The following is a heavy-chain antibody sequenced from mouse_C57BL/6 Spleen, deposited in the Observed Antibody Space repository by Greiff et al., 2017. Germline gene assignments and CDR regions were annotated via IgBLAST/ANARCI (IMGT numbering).Heavy chain of an antibody. Sequence: QVQLQQPGPELVKPGASVKISCKASGYAFSSSWMNWVKQRPGKGLEWIGRIYPGDGATNYNGKFKGKATLTADKSSSTAYMQLSSLTTKDSAVYFCESEGEKKIYCDFDVWGTGTTVTVAS. CDR1: GYAFSSSW. CDR2: IYPGDGAT. J-gene: IGHJ1*03. V-gene: IGHV1-82*01. CDR3: ESEGEKKIYCDFDV.